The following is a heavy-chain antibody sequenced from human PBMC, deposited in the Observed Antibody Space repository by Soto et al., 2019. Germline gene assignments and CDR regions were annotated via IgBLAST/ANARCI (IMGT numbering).Heavy chain of an antibody. D-gene: IGHD3-22*01. Sequence: GGSLRLSCAASGFNFSGSVIHWVRQASGKGLEWVGRIRSKAHNYATGYAASVKGRFTISRDDSKNTAYLQMNSLKSEDAAVYYCSRLIVWGQGSLVTV. CDR1: GFNFSGSV. J-gene: IGHJ4*02. V-gene: IGHV3-73*01. CDR2: IRSKAHNYAT. CDR3: SRLIV.